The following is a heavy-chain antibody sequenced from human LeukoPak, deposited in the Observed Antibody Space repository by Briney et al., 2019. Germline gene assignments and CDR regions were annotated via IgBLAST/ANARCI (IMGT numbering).Heavy chain of an antibody. J-gene: IGHJ4*02. CDR3: ARDVGAGFDY. Sequence: SETLSLTCTVSGGSISSYYWSWIRQPPGKGPEWIGYIYYSGSTNYNPSLKSRVTISVDTSKNQFSLKLSSVAAADTAVYYCARDVGAGFDYWGQGTLVTVSS. CDR1: GGSISSYY. D-gene: IGHD6-19*01. V-gene: IGHV4-59*01. CDR2: IYYSGST.